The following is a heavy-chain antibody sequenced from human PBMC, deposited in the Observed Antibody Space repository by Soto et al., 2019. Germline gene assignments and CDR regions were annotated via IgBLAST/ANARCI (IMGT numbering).Heavy chain of an antibody. V-gene: IGHV4-38-2*02. CDR1: GYSISSGYY. CDR2: IYHSGST. CDR3: ARESIAARPYYYYGMDV. D-gene: IGHD6-6*01. Sequence: SETLSLTCAVSGYSISSGYYWGWIRQPPGKGLEWIGSIYHSGSTYYNPSLKSRVTISVDTSKNQFSLKLSSVTAADTAVYYCARESIAARPYYYYGMDVWGQGTTVTV. J-gene: IGHJ6*02.